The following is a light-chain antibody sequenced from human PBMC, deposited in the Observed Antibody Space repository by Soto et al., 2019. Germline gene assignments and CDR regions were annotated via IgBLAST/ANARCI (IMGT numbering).Light chain of an antibody. CDR1: QRMDRW. Sequence: YTLPASVGDRVTITCGASQRMDRWVAWYQQRPGKAPKILIYHASSLETGVPSRFSGSGSGTEVTLTISSLQTADFEIDSCQRHTSYRALGQ. CDR2: HAS. V-gene: IGKV1-5*01. CDR3: QRHTSYRA. J-gene: IGKJ1*01.